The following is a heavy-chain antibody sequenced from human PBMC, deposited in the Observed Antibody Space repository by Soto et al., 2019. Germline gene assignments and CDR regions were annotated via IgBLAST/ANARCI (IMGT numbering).Heavy chain of an antibody. CDR1: GFAFSDEW. CDR2: TNKDGSQK. CDR3: LKGIDV. J-gene: IGHJ6*02. V-gene: IGHV3-7*01. Sequence: GGSLRLSCAASGFAFSDEWMNWVRQAPGKGLEWVANTNKDGSQKYYVDSVKGRFTISRDNAKNSLYLQMNSLRAEDTAVYYCLKGIDVWGQGTTVTVSS.